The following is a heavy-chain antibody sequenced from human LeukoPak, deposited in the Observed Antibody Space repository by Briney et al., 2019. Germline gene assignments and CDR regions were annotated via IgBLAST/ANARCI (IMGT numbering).Heavy chain of an antibody. CDR2: ISAYNGNT. CDR1: GYTFTSYG. CDR3: ARERVDDYVWGSSEGDY. Sequence: ASVKVSCKASGYTFTSYGISWVRQAPGQGLEWMGWISAYNGNTNYAQKLQGRVTMTTDTSTSTAYMELRSLRSDGTAVYYCARERVDDYVWGSSEGDYWGQGTLVTVSS. V-gene: IGHV1-18*01. J-gene: IGHJ4*02. D-gene: IGHD3-16*01.